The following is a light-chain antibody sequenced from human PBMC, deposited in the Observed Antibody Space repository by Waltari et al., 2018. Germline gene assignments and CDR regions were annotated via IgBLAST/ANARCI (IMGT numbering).Light chain of an antibody. CDR3: QTWGTDVV. CDR2: VNSDGSH. Sequence: QLVLTQPPSASASLGASVKLTCTLSSWHSNYAIAWHQQQPEKGPRFLMKVNSDGSHRKGDGIPDRFSGTSSGAERFLTISSLQSEDEADYYCQTWGTDVVFGGGTKLTVL. J-gene: IGLJ2*01. V-gene: IGLV4-69*01. CDR1: SWHSNYA.